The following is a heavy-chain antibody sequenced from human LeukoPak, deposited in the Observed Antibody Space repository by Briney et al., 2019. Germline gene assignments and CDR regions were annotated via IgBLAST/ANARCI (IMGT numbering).Heavy chain of an antibody. Sequence: GGSLRLSCAASGFTFSSYSMTWVRQAPGKGLEWVSSISSSSSYIYYADSVKGRFTISRDNAKNSLYQQMNSLRAEDTAVYYCARTSSYSSSWSPRYYFDYWGQGTLVTVSS. J-gene: IGHJ4*02. CDR3: ARTSSYSSSWSPRYYFDY. CDR1: GFTFSSYS. D-gene: IGHD6-13*01. CDR2: ISSSSSYI. V-gene: IGHV3-21*01.